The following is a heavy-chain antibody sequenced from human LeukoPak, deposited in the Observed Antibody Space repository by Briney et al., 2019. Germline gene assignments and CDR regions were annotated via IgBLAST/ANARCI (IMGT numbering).Heavy chain of an antibody. D-gene: IGHD3-22*01. Sequence: GESLKISCKGSGYSFTSYWIGWVRQMPGKGLEWMGVIYPGDSDTRYSPSFQGQVTISADKSISTAYLQWSSLKASDTATYYCARGGYDSSGYYYYYFDYWGQGTLVTVSS. J-gene: IGHJ4*02. V-gene: IGHV5-51*01. CDR2: IYPGDSDT. CDR3: ARGGYDSSGYYYYYFDY. CDR1: GYSFTSYW.